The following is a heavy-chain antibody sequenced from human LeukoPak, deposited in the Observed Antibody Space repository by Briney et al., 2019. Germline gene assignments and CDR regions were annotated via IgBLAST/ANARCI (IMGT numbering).Heavy chain of an antibody. V-gene: IGHV3-15*05. CDR1: GFTFTNAW. CDR2: IKSKTDGGTI. CDR3: TTEDYYDSSGYLYNWFDP. D-gene: IGHD3-22*01. Sequence: GGSLRLSCAASGFTFTNAWMSWVRQAPGKGLEWVGRIKSKTDGGTIHYAAPVKGRFTISRDDSKNTLYLQMNSLKTEDTAVYYCTTEDYYDSSGYLYNWFDPWGQGVLVTVSS. J-gene: IGHJ5*02.